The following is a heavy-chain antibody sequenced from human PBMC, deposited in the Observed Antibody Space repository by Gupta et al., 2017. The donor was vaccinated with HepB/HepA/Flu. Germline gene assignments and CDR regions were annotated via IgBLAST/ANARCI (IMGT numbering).Heavy chain of an antibody. J-gene: IGHJ6*02. CDR1: GYTFTDYH. V-gene: IGHV1-2*02. CDR3: ARNYNGLGV. CDR2: INPKSGDT. Sequence: VQLVQSGAEVTEPGASVKVSCKASGYTFTDYHIYWVRQAPGQGLECMVWINPKSGDTTYTQKFQGRVTMSRDTSISTAYMELSRVTSDESAVYYCARNYNGLGVWGQGTSVTVSS.